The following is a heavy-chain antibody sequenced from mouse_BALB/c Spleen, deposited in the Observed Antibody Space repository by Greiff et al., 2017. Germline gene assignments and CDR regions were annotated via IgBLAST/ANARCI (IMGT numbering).Heavy chain of an antibody. CDR3: ARDAYGSTYAMDY. V-gene: IGHV2-9*02. CDR1: GFSLTSYG. CDR2: IWAGGST. Sequence: VKLMESGPGLVAPSQSLSITCTVSGFSLTSYGVHWVRQPPGKGLEWLGVIWAGGSTNYNSALMSRLSISKDNSKSQVFLKMNSLQTDDTAMYYCARDAYGSTYAMDYWGQGTSVTVSS. D-gene: IGHD1-1*01. J-gene: IGHJ4*01.